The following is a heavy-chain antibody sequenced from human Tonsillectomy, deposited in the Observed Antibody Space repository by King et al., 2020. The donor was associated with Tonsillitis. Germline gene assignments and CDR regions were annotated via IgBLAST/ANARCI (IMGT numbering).Heavy chain of an antibody. Sequence: VQLVESGGGLVQPGGSPRLSCAASGFTFSSYWMHWVRQAPGKGLVWVSRINSDGSSTSYADSVKGRFTISRDNAKNTLYLQMNSLRAEDTAVYYCARPIVGATHDAFDIWGQGTMVTVSS. V-gene: IGHV3-74*01. CDR3: ARPIVGATHDAFDI. CDR1: GFTFSSYW. D-gene: IGHD1-26*01. CDR2: INSDGSST. J-gene: IGHJ3*02.